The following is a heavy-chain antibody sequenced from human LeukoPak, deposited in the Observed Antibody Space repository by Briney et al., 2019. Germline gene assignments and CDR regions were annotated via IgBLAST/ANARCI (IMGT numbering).Heavy chain of an antibody. CDR3: ARDTVAYYYYGMDV. CDR2: ISGSGGST. Sequence: GGSLRLSCAASGFTFSSYAMSWVRQAPGKGLEWVSAISGSGGSTYYADSVKGRFTISRDNSKNTLYLQMNSLRAEDTAVYYCARDTVAYYYYGMDVWGQGTTVTVSS. V-gene: IGHV3-23*01. CDR1: GFTFSSYA. J-gene: IGHJ6*02.